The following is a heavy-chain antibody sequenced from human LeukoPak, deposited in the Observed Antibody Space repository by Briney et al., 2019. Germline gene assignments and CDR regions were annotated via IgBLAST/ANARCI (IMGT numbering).Heavy chain of an antibody. CDR2: ISSSGSTI. V-gene: IGHV3-11*01. CDR1: GFTCSDSY. CDR3: ARGKYSFDY. Sequence: GGSLRLSCAASGFTCSDSYMSWIRQAPGKGLEYISYISSSGSTIYYTDSVKGRFTLSRDNAKNSLSLEMNSLRAEDTAVYYCARGKYSFDYWGQGTLVTVSS. J-gene: IGHJ4*02.